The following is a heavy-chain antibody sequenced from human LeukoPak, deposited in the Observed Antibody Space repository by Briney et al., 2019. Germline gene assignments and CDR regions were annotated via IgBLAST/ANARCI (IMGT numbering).Heavy chain of an antibody. V-gene: IGHV4-38-2*01. D-gene: IGHD2-8*01. CDR1: GYSISSGHY. CDR2: IYHSGSS. J-gene: IGHJ3*02. CDR3: ARHGVSYTDPFDI. Sequence: SETLSLTCAVSGYSISSGHYWGWIRQPPGKGLEWIGSIYHSGSSYHNPSLKSRVTISVDTSTNQFFLRLSSVTAGDTAVYYCARHGVSYTDPFDIWGQGTAVTVSS.